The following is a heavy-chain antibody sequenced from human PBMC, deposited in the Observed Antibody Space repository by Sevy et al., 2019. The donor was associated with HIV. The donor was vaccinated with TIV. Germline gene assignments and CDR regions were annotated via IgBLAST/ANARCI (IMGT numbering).Heavy chain of an antibody. Sequence: GESLKISCKASGYTFTGYYVNWVRQAPGQGLEWMGWINPNTSDTVYSAKFQGRVTMTRDTSISTAYMQLSRLKSDDTAVYDCARDFLAVTAIPSDAFDVWGPGTMVTVSS. J-gene: IGHJ3*01. V-gene: IGHV1-2*02. CDR1: GYTFTGYY. CDR2: INPNTSDT. D-gene: IGHD2-21*02. CDR3: ARDFLAVTAIPSDAFDV.